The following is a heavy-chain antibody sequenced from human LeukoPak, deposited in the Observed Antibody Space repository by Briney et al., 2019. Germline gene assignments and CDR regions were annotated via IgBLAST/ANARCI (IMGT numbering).Heavy chain of an antibody. J-gene: IGHJ3*02. V-gene: IGHV3-30*04. CDR1: GFTFSPYA. Sequence: GGSLRLSCAASGFTFSPYAMHWVRQAPGKGLEWVAVISYDGSNKYYTDSVKGRFTISRDNSKNTLYLQMNSLRAEDTAVYYCARDEYYDILTGYSAFDIWGQGTWSPSLQ. CDR3: ARDEYYDILTGYSAFDI. CDR2: ISYDGSNK. D-gene: IGHD3-9*01.